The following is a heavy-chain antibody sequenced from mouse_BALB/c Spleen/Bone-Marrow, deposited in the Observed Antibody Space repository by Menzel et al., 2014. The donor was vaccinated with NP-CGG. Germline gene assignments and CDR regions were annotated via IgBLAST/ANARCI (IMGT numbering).Heavy chain of an antibody. Sequence: QVQLQQSGAELVRPGTSVKVSCKASGYAFTNYLIAWVKQRPGQGLEWIGVINPGSGGTNYNEKFKAKATLTADKSSSTAYMQLSSLTSDDSAVYFCARCLTGTSAMDYWGQGTSVTVSS. CDR2: INPGSGGT. V-gene: IGHV1-54*01. J-gene: IGHJ4*01. CDR3: ARCLTGTSAMDY. D-gene: IGHD4-1*01. CDR1: GYAFTNYL.